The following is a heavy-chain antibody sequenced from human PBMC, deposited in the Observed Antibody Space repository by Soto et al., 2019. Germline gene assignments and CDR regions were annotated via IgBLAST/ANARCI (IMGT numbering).Heavy chain of an antibody. V-gene: IGHV4-31*03. CDR3: ARDVEEYFDWTDYYYYYMDV. Sequence: PSETLSLTCTVSGGYISSSSYYWSWIRQHPGKGLEWIGYIYYSGSTYYNPSLKSRVTISVDTSKNQFSLKLSSVTAADTAVYYCARDVEEYFDWTDYYYYYMDVWGKGTTVTVSS. D-gene: IGHD3-9*01. J-gene: IGHJ6*03. CDR1: GGYISSSSYY. CDR2: IYYSGST.